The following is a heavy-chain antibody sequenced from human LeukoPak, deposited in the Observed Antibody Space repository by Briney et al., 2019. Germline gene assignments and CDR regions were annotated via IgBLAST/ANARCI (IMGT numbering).Heavy chain of an antibody. CDR1: GFTFSSFE. Sequence: PGGSLRLSCVASGFTFSSFEMNWVRQAPGKGLGWVSYMSSSGSTIYHADSVKGRFTISRDNAKNSLYLQMNSLRAEDTAVYYCARGPSYQGGFDYWGQGTLVTVSS. CDR3: ARGPSYQGGFDY. D-gene: IGHD1-26*01. V-gene: IGHV3-48*03. CDR2: MSSSGSTI. J-gene: IGHJ4*02.